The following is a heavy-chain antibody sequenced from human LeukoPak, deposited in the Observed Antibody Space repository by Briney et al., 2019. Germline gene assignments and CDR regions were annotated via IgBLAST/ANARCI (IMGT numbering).Heavy chain of an antibody. CDR3: AIRLGATQPYFDF. Sequence: GESLKISCKASGYWFTSYGIGWVRQMPGTGLECMGIIHPGDSEIRYSPSFQGQVTISADKSISTDYLQWSGLKASDTAIYYCAIRLGATQPYFDFWGQGALVTVSS. CDR2: IHPGDSEI. D-gene: IGHD1-26*01. CDR1: GYWFTSYG. V-gene: IGHV5-51*01. J-gene: IGHJ4*02.